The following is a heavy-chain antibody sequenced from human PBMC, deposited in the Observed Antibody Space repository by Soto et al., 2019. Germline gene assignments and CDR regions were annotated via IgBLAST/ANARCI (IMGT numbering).Heavy chain of an antibody. J-gene: IGHJ5*02. D-gene: IGHD2-15*01. CDR1: GGSITSYH. Sequence: SETLSLTCIVSGGSITSYHWSWIRQLPEKGLEWIAYTSYTGSANYNPSLKSRATISLDMSKNQFSLKLASVTAADTAVYYCARDKYCSGGSCRKNWFDPWGQGTLVTVSS. CDR3: ARDKYCSGGSCRKNWFDP. CDR2: TSYTGSA. V-gene: IGHV4-59*01.